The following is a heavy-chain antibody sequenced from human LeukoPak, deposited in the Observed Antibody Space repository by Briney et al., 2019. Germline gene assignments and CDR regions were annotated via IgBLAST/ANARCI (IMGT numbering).Heavy chain of an antibody. CDR2: IYYSGTT. Sequence: SETLSLTCTVSGGSISSSDYYWSWIRQPPGKGLEWIGYIYYSGTTDYNPSLKSRVTISIDTSKNQFSLKLSSVTAADTAVYYCARGRVYDSTGYPPDYWGQGTLVTVSS. V-gene: IGHV4-30-4*01. D-gene: IGHD3-22*01. CDR3: ARGRVYDSTGYPPDY. CDR1: GGSISSSDYY. J-gene: IGHJ4*02.